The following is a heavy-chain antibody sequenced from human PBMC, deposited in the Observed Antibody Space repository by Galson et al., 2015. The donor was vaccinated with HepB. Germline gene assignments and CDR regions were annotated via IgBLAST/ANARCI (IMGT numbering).Heavy chain of an antibody. CDR2: MNPNSGNT. Sequence: SVKVSCKASGYTFTSYDINWVRQATGQGLEWMGWMNPNSGNTGYAQRFQGRVTMTRNTSISTAYMELSSLRSEDTAVYYCAREVPAAIRWEGYYYYYYMDVWGKGTTVTVSS. CDR3: AREVPAAIRWEGYYYYYYMDV. V-gene: IGHV1-8*01. D-gene: IGHD2-2*02. CDR1: GYTFTSYD. J-gene: IGHJ6*03.